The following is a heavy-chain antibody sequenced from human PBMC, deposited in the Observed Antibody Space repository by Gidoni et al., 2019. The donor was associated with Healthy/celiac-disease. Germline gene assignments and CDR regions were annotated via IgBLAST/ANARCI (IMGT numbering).Heavy chain of an antibody. V-gene: IGHV3-9*01. J-gene: IGHJ4*02. CDR3: AKDMSGGYDTFLTFNY. CDR1: GFTFDDYA. D-gene: IGHD5-12*01. Sequence: EVQLVESGGGLVQPGRSLRLSCAASGFTFDDYAMHWVRQAPGKGLEWVSGISWNSGSIGYADSVKGRFTISRDNAKNSLYLQMNSLRAEDTALYYCAKDMSGGYDTFLTFNYWGQGTLVTVSS. CDR2: ISWNSGSI.